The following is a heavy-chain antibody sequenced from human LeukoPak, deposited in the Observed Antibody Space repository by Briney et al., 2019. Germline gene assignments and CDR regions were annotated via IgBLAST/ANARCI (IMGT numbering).Heavy chain of an antibody. J-gene: IGHJ4*02. D-gene: IGHD6-13*01. CDR1: GYSFTSYW. Sequence: GESLKISCKGSGYSFTSYWIGWVRQMPGKGLEWMGIIYPGDSDTRYSPSFQGQVTISADKSISTAYLQWSSLKASDTAMYYCARRKDYGSYSSSWYEDYWGQGTLVTVSS. CDR2: IYPGDSDT. CDR3: ARRKDYGSYSSSWYEDY. V-gene: IGHV5-51*01.